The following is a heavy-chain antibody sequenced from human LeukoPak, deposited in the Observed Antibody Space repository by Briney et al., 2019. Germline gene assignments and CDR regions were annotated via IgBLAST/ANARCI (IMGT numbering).Heavy chain of an antibody. CDR2: IYHSGST. V-gene: IGHV4-38-2*02. CDR3: ATTGREYDYGDYFDY. CDR1: GYSISSGYY. Sequence: SETLSLTCTVSGYSISSGYYWGWIRQPPGKGLEWIGNIYHSGSTYSNPSLKSRVIISVDTSKNQFSLKLSSVTAADTAVYYCATTGREYDYGDYFDYWGQGTLVTVSS. J-gene: IGHJ4*02. D-gene: IGHD4-17*01.